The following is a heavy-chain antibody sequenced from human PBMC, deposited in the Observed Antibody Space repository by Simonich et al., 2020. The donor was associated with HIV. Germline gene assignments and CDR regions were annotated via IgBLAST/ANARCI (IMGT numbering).Heavy chain of an antibody. CDR2: LWLDGSKE. CDR1: GFTFRNYG. V-gene: IGHV3-33*01. J-gene: IGHJ4*02. Sequence: QVQLVESGGGVVQPGRSLRLSCAASGFTFRNYGMHWVRQAPGKGLEWVAVLWLDGSKEYYADSVKGRFTISRDSSKNTVSLQMNSLRAEDTAVYYCARDLGKPLGYSYGYFDYWGQGTLVTVSS. D-gene: IGHD5-18*01. CDR3: ARDLGKPLGYSYGYFDY.